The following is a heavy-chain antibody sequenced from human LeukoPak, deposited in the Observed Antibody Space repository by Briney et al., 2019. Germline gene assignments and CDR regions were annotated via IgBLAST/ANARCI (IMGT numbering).Heavy chain of an antibody. Sequence: GGSLRLSCAASGFTFSSYAMSWVRQAPGKGLEWVSAISGSGGSTYYADSVKGRFTISRDNSKNTLYLQMNSLRAEDTAVYYCAKDAEATYYDILTGYYTQIDYWGQGTLVTVSS. CDR1: GFTFSSYA. CDR2: ISGSGGST. V-gene: IGHV3-23*01. J-gene: IGHJ4*02. D-gene: IGHD3-9*01. CDR3: AKDAEATYYDILTGYYTQIDY.